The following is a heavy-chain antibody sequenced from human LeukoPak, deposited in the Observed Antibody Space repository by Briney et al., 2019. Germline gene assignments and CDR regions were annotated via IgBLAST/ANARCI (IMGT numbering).Heavy chain of an antibody. V-gene: IGHV4-4*02. CDR3: ARDRPPDSSGYPQQNFDY. J-gene: IGHJ4*02. D-gene: IGHD3-22*01. Sequence: PSETLSLTCAVSGGSISSSNWWSWVRQPPGKGLQWIGEVYHSGSTNYNPSLKSRVTISVDKSKNQFSLKLSSVTAADTAVYYCARDRPPDSSGYPQQNFDYWGQGTLVTVSS. CDR2: VYHSGST. CDR1: GGSISSSNW.